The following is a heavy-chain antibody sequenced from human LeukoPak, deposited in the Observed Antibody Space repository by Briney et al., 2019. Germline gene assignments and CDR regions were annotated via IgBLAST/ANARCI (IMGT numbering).Heavy chain of an antibody. Sequence: SETLSLTCTVPGGSISSYYWSWIRQPAGKGLEWIGRIYTSGSTNYNPSLKSRVTMSVDTSKNQFSLKLSSVTAADTAVYYCARGRPFSIGGEYYFDYWGQGTLVTVSS. CDR1: GGSISSYY. J-gene: IGHJ4*02. D-gene: IGHD2-15*01. CDR3: ARGRPFSIGGEYYFDY. V-gene: IGHV4-4*07. CDR2: IYTSGST.